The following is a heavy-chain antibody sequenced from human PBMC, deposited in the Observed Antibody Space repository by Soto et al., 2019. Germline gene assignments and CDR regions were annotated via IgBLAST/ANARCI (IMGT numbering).Heavy chain of an antibody. V-gene: IGHV3-23*01. CDR1: GCTFSSYA. D-gene: IGHD5-12*01. J-gene: IGHJ4*02. CDR2: ISGSGGST. Sequence: VGSLILSCAASGCTFSSYAMSWVRQAPGKGLEWVSAISGSGGSTYYADSVKGRFTISRDNSKNTLYLQMNSLRAEDTAVYYCAKDPYRGSPNYFDYWGQGTLVTVSS. CDR3: AKDPYRGSPNYFDY.